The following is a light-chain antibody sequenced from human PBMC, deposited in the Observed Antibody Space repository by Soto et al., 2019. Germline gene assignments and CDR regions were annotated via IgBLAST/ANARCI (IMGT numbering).Light chain of an antibody. CDR3: LQHSDYPFT. V-gene: IGKV1-17*01. Sequence: DVQMTQSPSSLSASVGDRVTITCRASQAIGYRLGWYQQKPGKVPKRLIYEASSLQGGVPSRFSGAGSGTDFTLTISGLQPEDFATYYCLQHSDYPFTFGQGTKLDI. CDR1: QAIGYR. CDR2: EAS. J-gene: IGKJ2*01.